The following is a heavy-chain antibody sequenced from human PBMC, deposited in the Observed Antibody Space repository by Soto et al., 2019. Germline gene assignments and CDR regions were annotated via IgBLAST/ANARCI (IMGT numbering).Heavy chain of an antibody. CDR3: ARRHSGGFFRFFDS. CDR1: GGSLSTNP. D-gene: IGHD2-15*01. V-gene: IGHV1-69*06. CDR2: TGSGTGPG. J-gene: IGHJ4*02. Sequence: SVKVSCKASGGSLSTNPISWVRQAPGQGLEWMGGTGSGTGPGNHAQKFQGRLTVTADKSTSTAYMELTNLSSEDTAVYYCARRHSGGFFRFFDSWGQGTLVTVSS.